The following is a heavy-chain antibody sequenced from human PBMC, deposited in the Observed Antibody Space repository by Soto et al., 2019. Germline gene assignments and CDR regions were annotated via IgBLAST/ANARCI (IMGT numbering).Heavy chain of an antibody. V-gene: IGHV3-23*01. D-gene: IGHD3-22*01. Sequence: PGGSLRLSCAASVFTVTGYAMSWVRQAPGKGLEWVSSIGDNGGNTYYADPVKGRFTVSTDNSKNTLYLQMNSLRAEDTAVYYCAKEAGFSSGYYFDFWGQGTLVTVSS. CDR3: AKEAGFSSGYYFDF. J-gene: IGHJ4*02. CDR1: VFTVTGYA. CDR2: IGDNGGNT.